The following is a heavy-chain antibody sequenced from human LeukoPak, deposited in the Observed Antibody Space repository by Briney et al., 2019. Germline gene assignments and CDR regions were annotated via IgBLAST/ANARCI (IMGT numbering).Heavy chain of an antibody. V-gene: IGHV3-7*01. CDR3: ARDSSDYYDSSGYQDY. D-gene: IGHD3-22*01. CDR2: IKQDGSEK. CDR1: GFTFSSYW. Sequence: QPGGSLRLSCAASGFTFSSYWMSWVRQAPGKGLEWVANIKQDGSEKYYVDPVKGRFTISRDNAKNSLYLQMNSLRAEDTAVYYCARDSSDYYDSSGYQDYWGQGTLVTVSS. J-gene: IGHJ4*02.